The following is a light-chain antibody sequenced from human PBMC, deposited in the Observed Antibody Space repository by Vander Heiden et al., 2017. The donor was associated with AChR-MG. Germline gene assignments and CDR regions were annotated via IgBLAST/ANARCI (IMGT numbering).Light chain of an antibody. CDR1: QSLGGW. J-gene: IGKJ4*01. CDR3: QQYSSSST. V-gene: IGKV1-5*03. CDR2: KAS. Sequence: DIQMTQSPSTLSASVGDRVTITCRASQSLGGWLAWYQQKPGKAPKRLIYKASTLESGVPSRFSGSGSGTEFTLTISSLQPDDFATYYCQQYSSSSTFGGGTNVEIK.